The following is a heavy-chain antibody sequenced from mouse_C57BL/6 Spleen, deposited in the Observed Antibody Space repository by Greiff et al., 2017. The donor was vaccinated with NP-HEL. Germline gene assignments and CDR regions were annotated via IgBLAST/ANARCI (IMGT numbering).Heavy chain of an antibody. D-gene: IGHD2-3*01. CDR2: IDPSDSYT. CDR3: ARVYLDY. Sequence: QVQLQQPGAELVKPGASVKLSCKASGYTFTSYWMQWVKQRPGQGLEWIGEIDPSDSYTNSNQKFKGKATLTVDTSSSTAYMQLSSLTSEDSAVYYCARVYLDYWGQGTTLTVSS. V-gene: IGHV1-50*01. J-gene: IGHJ2*01. CDR1: GYTFTSYW.